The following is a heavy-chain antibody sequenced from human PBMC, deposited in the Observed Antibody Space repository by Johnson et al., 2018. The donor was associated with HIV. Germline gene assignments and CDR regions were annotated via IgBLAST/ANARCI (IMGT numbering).Heavy chain of an antibody. CDR3: ARDSSNAAFDI. V-gene: IGHV3-66*02. Sequence: VQLVESGGGLVQPGGSLRLSCAASGFTVSTNYMNWVRQAPGKGLEWVSVFYSGGNTYHADSVKGRFTISRDNSKNTLYLQMNSLRAEDTAVYYCARDSSNAAFDIWGQGTMVTVSS. CDR2: FYSGGNT. J-gene: IGHJ3*02. D-gene: IGHD6-13*01. CDR1: GFTVSTNY.